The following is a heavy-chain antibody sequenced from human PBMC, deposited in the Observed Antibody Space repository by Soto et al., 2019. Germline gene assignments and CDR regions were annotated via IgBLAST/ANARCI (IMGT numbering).Heavy chain of an antibody. J-gene: IGHJ6*03. CDR1: GYTFTSYG. D-gene: IGHD3-10*01. Sequence: ASVKVSCKASGYTFTSYGISWVRQAPGQGLEWMGWISAYNGNTNYAQKLQGRVTMTTDTSTSTAYMELRSLRSDDTAVYYCARDPEESLQYYYYYMDVWGKGTTVTVSS. CDR3: ARDPEESLQYYYYYMDV. CDR2: ISAYNGNT. V-gene: IGHV1-18*01.